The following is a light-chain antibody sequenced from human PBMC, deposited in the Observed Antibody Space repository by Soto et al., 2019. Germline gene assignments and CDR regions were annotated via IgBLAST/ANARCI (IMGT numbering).Light chain of an antibody. V-gene: IGKV3-11*01. Sequence: EIVLTQSPATLSLSPGERATLSCRASQSVSSYLAWYQQKPGQAPRLLIYDASNRATGIPPRFSGSGSGTDFTLTISSLEPEDFAVYYCQQRSNWPWTFGQGTKVAIK. CDR2: DAS. CDR1: QSVSSY. CDR3: QQRSNWPWT. J-gene: IGKJ1*01.